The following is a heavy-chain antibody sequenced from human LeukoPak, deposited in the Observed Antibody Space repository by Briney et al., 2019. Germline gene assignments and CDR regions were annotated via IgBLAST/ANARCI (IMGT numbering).Heavy chain of an antibody. J-gene: IGHJ4*02. CDR1: GGSFSGYY. V-gene: IGHV4-34*01. D-gene: IGHD2-2*02. Sequence: PSETLSLTCAVYGGSFSGYYWSWIRQPPGKGLEWIGEINHSGSTNYNPSLKSRVTISVDTSKNQFSLKLSSVTAADTAVYYCAREFGRFARLYHFDYWGQGTLITVSS. CDR2: INHSGST. CDR3: AREFGRFARLYHFDY.